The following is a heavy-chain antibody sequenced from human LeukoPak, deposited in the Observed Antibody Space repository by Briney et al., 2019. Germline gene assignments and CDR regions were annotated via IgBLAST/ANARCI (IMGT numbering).Heavy chain of an antibody. CDR1: GYTFTSYD. D-gene: IGHD3-22*01. CDR3: ARDLRARVRYDSSGLIGY. J-gene: IGHJ4*02. V-gene: IGHV1-8*01. Sequence: GASVKVSCKASGYTFTSYDIKWVRQATGQGLEWMGWMNPNSGNTGCAQKFQGRVTMTRNTSISTAYMELSSLRAEDTALYYCARDLRARVRYDSSGLIGYWGQGTLVTVSS. CDR2: MNPNSGNT.